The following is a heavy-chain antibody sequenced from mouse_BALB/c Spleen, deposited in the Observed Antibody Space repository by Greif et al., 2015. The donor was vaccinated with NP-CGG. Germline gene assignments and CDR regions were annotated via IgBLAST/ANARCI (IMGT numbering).Heavy chain of an antibody. Sequence: DVKLVESGAELVRPGALVKLSCKASGFNIKDYYMHWVKQRPEQGLEWIGWIDPENGNTIYDPKFQGKASITADTSSNTAYLQLSSLTSEDTAVYYCARSDGYYAMDYWGQGTSVTVSS. CDR3: ARSDGYYAMDY. D-gene: IGHD2-3*01. V-gene: IGHV14-1*02. CDR1: GFNIKDYY. CDR2: IDPENGNT. J-gene: IGHJ4*01.